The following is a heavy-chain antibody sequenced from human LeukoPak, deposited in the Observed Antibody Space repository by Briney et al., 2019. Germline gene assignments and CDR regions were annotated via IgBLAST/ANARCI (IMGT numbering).Heavy chain of an antibody. Sequence: IIGSGGSTYYADSVKGRFTISRDNSKNTLYLQMNSLRAEDTAVYYCAKVPVMKPQFYFDYWGQGTLVTVSS. D-gene: IGHD2-21*01. CDR2: IIGSGGST. CDR3: AKVPVMKPQFYFDY. J-gene: IGHJ4*02. V-gene: IGHV3-23*01.